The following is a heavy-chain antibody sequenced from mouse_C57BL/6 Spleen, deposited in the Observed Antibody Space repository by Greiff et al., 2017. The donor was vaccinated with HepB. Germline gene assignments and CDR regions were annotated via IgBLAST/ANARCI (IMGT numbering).Heavy chain of an antibody. Sequence: DVKLQESGPGMVKPSQSLSLTCTVTGYSITSGYDWHWIRHFPGNKLEWMGYISYSGSTNYNPSLKSRISITHDTSKNHFFLKLNSVTTEDTATYYCARFSSGYGYFDYWGQGTTLTVSS. J-gene: IGHJ2*01. V-gene: IGHV3-1*01. CDR1: GYSITSGYD. CDR2: ISYSGST. D-gene: IGHD3-2*02. CDR3: ARFSSGYGYFDY.